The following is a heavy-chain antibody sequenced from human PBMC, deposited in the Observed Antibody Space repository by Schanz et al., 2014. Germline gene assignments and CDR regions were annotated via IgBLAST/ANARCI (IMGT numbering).Heavy chain of an antibody. J-gene: IGHJ4*02. D-gene: IGHD6-13*01. CDR1: GFSFDIFA. V-gene: IGHV3-23*01. Sequence: EVHLLESGGGLVEPGGSLRLSCATSGFSFDIFAVSWVRQAPGKGREWVSSFNDGGVNKYYADSVKGRFTISSDNTKSTLYLQMSSLRAEDTAVYYCAKSQGSSFDSWGQGTLVTVSS. CDR2: FNDGGVNK. CDR3: AKSQGSSFDS.